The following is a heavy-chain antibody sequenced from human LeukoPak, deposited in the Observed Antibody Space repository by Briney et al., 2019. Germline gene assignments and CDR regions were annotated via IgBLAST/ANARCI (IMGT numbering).Heavy chain of an antibody. CDR1: GYSISSGYY. CDR2: IYHSGST. V-gene: IGHV4-38-2*01. J-gene: IGHJ5*02. CDR3: ARLRGGLNWFDP. D-gene: IGHD2-15*01. Sequence: SGTLSLTCAVSGYSISSGYYWGWIRQPPGKGLEWIGSIYHSGSTYYNPSLKSRVTISVDTSKNQFSLKLSSVTAADTAVYYCARLRGGLNWFDPWGQGTLVTASS.